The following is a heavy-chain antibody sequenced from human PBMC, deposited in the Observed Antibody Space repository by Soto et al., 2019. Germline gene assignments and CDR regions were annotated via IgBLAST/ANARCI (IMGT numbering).Heavy chain of an antibody. CDR1: GFTFSSYW. D-gene: IGHD3-22*01. CDR2: IKQDGSEK. Sequence: GGSLRLTCAASGFTFSSYWMSWVRQAPGKGLEWVANIKQDGSEKYYVDAVKGRVTISRDNAKNSLYLQMNSLRAEDTAVYYCARLEDPLYSYDCGGYFFDYWGQGTLVTVSS. V-gene: IGHV3-7*03. J-gene: IGHJ4*02. CDR3: ARLEDPLYSYDCGGYFFDY.